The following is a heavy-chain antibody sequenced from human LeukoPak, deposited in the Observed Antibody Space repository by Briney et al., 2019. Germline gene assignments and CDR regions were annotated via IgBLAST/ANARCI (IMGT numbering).Heavy chain of an antibody. V-gene: IGHV4-30-2*01. CDR3: ARFYGPFDY. CDR2: NYHSGST. D-gene: IGHD4-17*01. J-gene: IGHJ4*02. CDR1: GGSISSGGYY. Sequence: SETLSLTCTVSGGSISSGGYYWSWIRQPPGKGLEWIGYNYHSGSTYYNPSLKTRVTISVDTSKNQFSLKLTSVTAADTAVYCCARFYGPFDYWGQGTLVTVSS.